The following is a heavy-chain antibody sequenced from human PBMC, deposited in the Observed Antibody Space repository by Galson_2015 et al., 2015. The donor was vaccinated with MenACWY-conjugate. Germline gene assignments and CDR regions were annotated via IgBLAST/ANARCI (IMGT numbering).Heavy chain of an antibody. Sequence: SLRLSSAASGFRFSGYDMHWVRQAPGEGLEWVALIRYDGIQKNYSESVKGRFTISRDNSRNTLNLQMNSLRTEDTAVYYCAKIGGDFRSGYRPQWGQGTLVTVSS. CDR1: GFRFSGYD. V-gene: IGHV3-30*02. J-gene: IGHJ4*02. CDR2: IRYDGIQK. D-gene: IGHD3-3*01. CDR3: AKIGGDFRSGYRPQ.